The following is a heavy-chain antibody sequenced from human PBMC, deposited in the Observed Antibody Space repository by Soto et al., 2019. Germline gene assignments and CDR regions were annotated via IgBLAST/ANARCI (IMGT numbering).Heavy chain of an antibody. J-gene: IGHJ5*02. CDR1: GFTFSEYA. Sequence: EVQLVESGGGLVQPGGSLRLSCAASGFTFSEYAMSWVRQAPGKGLEWLSLISGTGVPTLYAGSVKGLFSVSRDNSKNTLFLEMNDLRVDYTATYYCAKSFCSSSSCFFLWVDPWGPGTLVTVSS. CDR2: ISGTGVPT. D-gene: IGHD2-2*01. CDR3: AKSFCSSSSCFFLWVDP. V-gene: IGHV3-23*04.